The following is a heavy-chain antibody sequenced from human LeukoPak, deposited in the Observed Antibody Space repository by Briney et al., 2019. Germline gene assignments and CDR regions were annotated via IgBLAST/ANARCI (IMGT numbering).Heavy chain of an antibody. CDR1: GFTFSSYA. Sequence: PGGSLRLSCTASGFTFSSYAMSWVRQAPGKGLEWVSGISASGGSTYYADSVKGRFTISRDNSKNTLYLQMNSLRVEDTAVYYCANIQYTDDYWGQGTLVTVSS. CDR3: ANIQYTDDY. V-gene: IGHV3-23*01. CDR2: ISASGGST. D-gene: IGHD2-2*02. J-gene: IGHJ4*02.